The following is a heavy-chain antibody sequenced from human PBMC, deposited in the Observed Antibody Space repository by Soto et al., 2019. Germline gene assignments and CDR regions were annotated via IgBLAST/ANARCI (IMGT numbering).Heavy chain of an antibody. V-gene: IGHV1-69*13. D-gene: IGHD2-15*01. Sequence: GASVKVSCKASGGTFSSYAISWVRQAPGQGLEWMGGIIPIFGTANYAQKFQGRVTITADESTSTAYMELSSLRSEDTAVYYCARVLRTVHETYNWFDPWGQGTLVTVSS. J-gene: IGHJ5*02. CDR1: GGTFSSYA. CDR2: IIPIFGTA. CDR3: ARVLRTVHETYNWFDP.